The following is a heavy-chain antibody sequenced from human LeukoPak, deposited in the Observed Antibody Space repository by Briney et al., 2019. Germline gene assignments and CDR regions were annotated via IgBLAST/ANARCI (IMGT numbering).Heavy chain of an antibody. D-gene: IGHD6-19*01. J-gene: IGHJ4*02. CDR3: ARIKSSGWYYDY. V-gene: IGHV4-61*01. CDR2: VYYSGST. Sequence: SETLSLTCIVSGGSFHSGTYYWSWVRQPPGKGLEWIGYVYYSGSTNYNPSLKSRVTISLDTSKNQFSLRLSSVTAADTAVYYCARIKSSGWYYDYWGQGTLVTVSS. CDR1: GGSFHSGTYY.